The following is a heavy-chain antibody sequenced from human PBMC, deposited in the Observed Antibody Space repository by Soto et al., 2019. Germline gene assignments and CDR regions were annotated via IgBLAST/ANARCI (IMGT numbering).Heavy chain of an antibody. D-gene: IGHD4-4*01. J-gene: IGHJ6*02. CDR1: GGSISSGGHY. CDR2: IYYSGST. V-gene: IGHV4-31*03. CDR3: ARDQAYDYTSPGDYYSYGMDV. Sequence: QVQLQESGPGLVKPSQTLSLTCTVSGGSISSGGHYWNWIRQQPGKGLEWIGYIYYSGSTYYNPSLKSSVTISVDPSKHQFTLNLISVTDADTAVYYCARDQAYDYTSPGDYYSYGMDVWGQGTTVTVSS.